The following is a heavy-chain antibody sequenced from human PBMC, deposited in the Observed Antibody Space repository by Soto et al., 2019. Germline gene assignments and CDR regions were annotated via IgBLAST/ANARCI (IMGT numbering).Heavy chain of an antibody. CDR1: GYSFTSYW. D-gene: IGHD6-19*01. J-gene: IGHJ6*02. CDR3: ARHLDSSGQNYYYYYGIDV. Sequence: GESLKTFCKGSGYSFTSYWIGWVRQMPGKGLEWMGSINPADSDTRYSPSFQGQVPISAEKSINNAYLQWSSLEASNTAMYCCARHLDSSGQNYYYYYGIDVWGQGTTVTVSS. CDR2: INPADSDT. V-gene: IGHV5-51*01.